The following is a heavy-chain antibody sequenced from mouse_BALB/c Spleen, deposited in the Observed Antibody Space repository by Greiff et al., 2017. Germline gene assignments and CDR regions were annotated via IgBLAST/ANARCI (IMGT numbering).Heavy chain of an antibody. J-gene: IGHJ4*01. CDR3: TREYYGSSRRPYYAMDY. D-gene: IGHD1-1*01. CDR1: GYTFTSYW. Sequence: EVKLQQSGTVLARPGASVKMSCKASGYTFTSYWMHWVKQRPGQGLEWIGAIYPGNSDTSYNQKFKGKAKLTAVTSTSTAYMELSSLTNEDSAVYYCTREYYGSSRRPYYAMDYWGQGTSVTVSS. CDR2: IYPGNSDT. V-gene: IGHV1-5*01.